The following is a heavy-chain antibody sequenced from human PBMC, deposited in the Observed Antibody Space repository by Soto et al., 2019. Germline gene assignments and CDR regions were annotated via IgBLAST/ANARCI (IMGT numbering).Heavy chain of an antibody. CDR1: GGSISSGGYY. V-gene: IGHV4-31*03. D-gene: IGHD4-17*01. Sequence: SVTLSLTCTVSGGSISSGGYYWSWIRQHPGKGLEWIGYIYYSGSTYYNPSLKSRVTISVDTSKNQFSLKLSSVTAADTAVYYCARDSGYGDYAQHWGQGTLVTVSS. J-gene: IGHJ1*01. CDR2: IYYSGST. CDR3: ARDSGYGDYAQH.